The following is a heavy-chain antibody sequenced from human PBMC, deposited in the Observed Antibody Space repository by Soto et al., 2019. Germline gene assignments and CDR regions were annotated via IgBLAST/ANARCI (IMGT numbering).Heavy chain of an antibody. J-gene: IGHJ4*02. D-gene: IGHD5-18*01. CDR2: IYYSGST. CDR3: ARDPGRGYSYGYLDY. CDR1: GGSISSYY. V-gene: IGHV4-59*01. Sequence: QVQLQESGPGLVKPSETLSLTCTVSGGSISSYYWSWIRQPPGKGLEWIGYIYYSGSTNYNPSLKRLVAILVVTSKNQFCLKLSSVTAAETAVYYCARDPGRGYSYGYLDYWGQGTLVTVSS.